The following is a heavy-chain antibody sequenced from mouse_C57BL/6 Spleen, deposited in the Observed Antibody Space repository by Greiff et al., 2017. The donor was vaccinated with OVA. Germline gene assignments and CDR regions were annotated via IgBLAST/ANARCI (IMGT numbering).Heavy chain of an antibody. Sequence: QVQLKQPGAELVKPGASVKLSCKASGYTFTSYWMHWVKQRPGQGLEWIGMIHPNSGSTNYNEKFKSKATLTVDKSSSTAYMQLSSLTSEDSAVYYCARDYGRAMDYWGQGTSVTVSS. D-gene: IGHD1-1*01. V-gene: IGHV1-64*01. CDR2: IHPNSGST. CDR1: GYTFTSYW. J-gene: IGHJ4*01. CDR3: ARDYGRAMDY.